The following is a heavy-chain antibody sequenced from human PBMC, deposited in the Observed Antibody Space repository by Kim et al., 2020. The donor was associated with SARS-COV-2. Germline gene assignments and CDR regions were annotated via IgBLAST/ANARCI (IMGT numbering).Heavy chain of an antibody. D-gene: IGHD3-10*01. Sequence: GGSLRLSCAASGFTFSSYWMSWVRQAPGKGLEWVANIKQDGSEKYYVDSVKGRFTISRDNAKNSLYLQMNSLRAEDTAVYYCARDVMVRGVEYFYYYGMDVWGQGTTVTVSS. CDR1: GFTFSSYW. CDR3: ARDVMVRGVEYFYYYGMDV. CDR2: IKQDGSEK. V-gene: IGHV3-7*01. J-gene: IGHJ6*02.